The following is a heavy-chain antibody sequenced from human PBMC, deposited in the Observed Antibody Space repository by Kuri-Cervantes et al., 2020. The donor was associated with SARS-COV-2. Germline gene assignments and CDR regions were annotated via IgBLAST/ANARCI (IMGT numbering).Heavy chain of an antibody. D-gene: IGHD6-13*01. Sequence: GGSLRLSCAASGFTFSSYAMHWVRQAPGKGLEWVGRIKCKTDGGTTDDAAPVKGRFTISRDDSKNTLFLQMNSLKTEDTAVYYCTTDSSYTSSYAFDIWGQGTRVTVSS. V-gene: IGHV3-15*01. CDR2: IKCKTDGGTT. CDR3: TTDSSYTSSYAFDI. J-gene: IGHJ3*02. CDR1: GFTFSSYA.